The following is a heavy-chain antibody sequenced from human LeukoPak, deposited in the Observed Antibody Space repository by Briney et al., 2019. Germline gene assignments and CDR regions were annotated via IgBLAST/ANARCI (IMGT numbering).Heavy chain of an antibody. Sequence: PGGPLRLSCAASGFTLRTYSMGWVRQAPEKGLEWVSSISFGSSIIYYVDSVKGRFTISRDNAKNPLYLQMNSLRAEDTAVYFCARDGGETPRYFDLWGRGTLVTVSS. CDR1: GFTLRTYS. CDR2: ISFGSSII. D-gene: IGHD3-10*01. CDR3: ARDGGETPRYFDL. J-gene: IGHJ2*01. V-gene: IGHV3-21*01.